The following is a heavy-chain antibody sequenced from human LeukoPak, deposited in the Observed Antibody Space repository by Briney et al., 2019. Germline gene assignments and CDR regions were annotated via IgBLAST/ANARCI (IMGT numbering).Heavy chain of an antibody. J-gene: IGHJ4*02. V-gene: IGHV4-34*01. CDR2: INHSGST. CDR1: GGSFSGYY. Sequence: SETLSLTCAVYGGSFSGYYWSWIRQPPGKGLEWIGEINHSGSTNYNPSLKSRVTISVDTSKNQFSLKLSSVTAADTAVYYCASPTPYSSSWYLTHWGQGTLVTVSS. D-gene: IGHD6-13*01. CDR3: ASPTPYSSSWYLTH.